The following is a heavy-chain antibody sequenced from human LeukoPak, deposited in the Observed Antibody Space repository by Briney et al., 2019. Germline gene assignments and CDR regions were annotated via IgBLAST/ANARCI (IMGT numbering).Heavy chain of an antibody. D-gene: IGHD4-17*01. CDR1: GFTFSSYW. CDR2: INSDGSST. V-gene: IGHV3-74*01. Sequence: PGGSLRLSCAASGFTFSSYWMHWVRQAPGKGPVWVSRINSDGSSTSYADSVKGRFTISRDNAKNTLYLQMNSLRAEDTAVYYCARDDDYGDYVFFYWGQGTLVTVSS. CDR3: ARDDDYGDYVFFY. J-gene: IGHJ4*02.